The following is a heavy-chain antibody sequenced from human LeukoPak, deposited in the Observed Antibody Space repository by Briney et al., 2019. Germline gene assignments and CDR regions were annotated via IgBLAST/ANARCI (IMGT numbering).Heavy chain of an antibody. V-gene: IGHV4-30-4*01. CDR3: ARGDTAMVFDY. D-gene: IGHD5-18*01. CDR2: IYYSGST. J-gene: IGHJ4*02. CDR1: GDSISSGDYY. Sequence: SQTLSLTCTVSGDSISSGDYYWGWSRQPPGRGPGGIGYIYYSGSTYYNPSLKSRVTISVDTSKNQFSLKLSSVTAADTAVYYCARGDTAMVFDYWGQGTLVTVSS.